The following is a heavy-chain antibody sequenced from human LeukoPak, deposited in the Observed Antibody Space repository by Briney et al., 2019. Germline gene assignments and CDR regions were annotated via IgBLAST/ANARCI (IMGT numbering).Heavy chain of an antibody. V-gene: IGHV3-13*01. CDR3: ARGGIQVSGIDEFDY. CDR1: GFTFIDYD. CDR2: IGIRGDT. J-gene: IGHJ4*02. Sequence: GGSQRLSCAASGFTFIDYDMHWVRQVIGKGLEWVSAIGIRGDTHYSGSVKGQFTISRENAESSLYLQMNSLRAEDSAVYYCARGGIQVSGIDEFDYWGQGTLVTVSS. D-gene: IGHD6-19*01.